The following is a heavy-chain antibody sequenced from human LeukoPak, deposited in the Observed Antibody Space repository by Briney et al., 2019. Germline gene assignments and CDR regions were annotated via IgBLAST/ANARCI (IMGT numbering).Heavy chain of an antibody. CDR2: ISGSGGST. CDR1: GFTFSSYA. Sequence: PGGSLRLSCAASGFTFSSYAMSWVRQAPGKGLEWVSAISGSGGSTYYADSVKGRFTISRHNSKNTQYLQMNSLRAEDTAVYYCAKSKVILTGYYTLLDYWGQGTLVTVSS. V-gene: IGHV3-23*01. CDR3: AKSKVILTGYYTLLDY. J-gene: IGHJ4*02. D-gene: IGHD3-9*01.